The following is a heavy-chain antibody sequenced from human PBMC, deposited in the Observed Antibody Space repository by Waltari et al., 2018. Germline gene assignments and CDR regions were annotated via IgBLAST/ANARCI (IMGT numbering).Heavy chain of an antibody. V-gene: IGHV4-38-2*01. Sequence: QVQLQESGPGLVKPSETLSLTCAVSGYSISSVYYWGWIRQPPGKGLEWIGSIYHSGRTYYNPSLKSRVTISVDTSKNQFSLKLSSVTAADTAVYYCARQESMIVVVRGGDYWGQGTLVTVSS. D-gene: IGHD3-22*01. CDR1: GYSISSVYY. J-gene: IGHJ4*02. CDR2: IYHSGRT. CDR3: ARQESMIVVVRGGDY.